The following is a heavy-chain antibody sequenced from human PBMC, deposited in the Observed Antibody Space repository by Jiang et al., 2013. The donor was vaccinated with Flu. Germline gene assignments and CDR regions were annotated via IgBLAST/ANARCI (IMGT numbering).Heavy chain of an antibody. D-gene: IGHD6-19*01. CDR2: IYYSGST. J-gene: IGHJ4*02. V-gene: IGHV4-59*08. Sequence: TCTVSGGSISSYYWSWIRQPPGKGLEWIGYIYYSGSTNXNPSLKSRVTILVDTSKNQFSLRLSSVTAADTAVYYCARQTVAAYHYWGQGTLVTVSS. CDR3: ARQTVAAYHY. CDR1: GGSISSYY.